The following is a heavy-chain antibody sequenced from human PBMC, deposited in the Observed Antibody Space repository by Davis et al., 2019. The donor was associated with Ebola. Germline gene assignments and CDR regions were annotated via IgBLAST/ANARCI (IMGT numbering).Heavy chain of an antibody. CDR3: ARDIYYYDMDV. J-gene: IGHJ6*02. Sequence: MPSETLSLTCAVYGGSFSGYYWSWIRQHPGKGLEWIGYIYYSGSTYYNPSLKSRVTISVDTSKNQFSLKLSSVTAADTAMYYCARDIYYYDMDVWGQGTTVTVSS. CDR2: IYYSGST. V-gene: IGHV4-31*11. CDR1: GGSFSGYY.